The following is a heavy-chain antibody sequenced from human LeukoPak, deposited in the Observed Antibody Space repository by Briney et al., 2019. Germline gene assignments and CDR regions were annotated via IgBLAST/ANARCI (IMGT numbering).Heavy chain of an antibody. CDR2: IYPGDSDT. D-gene: IGHD2-2*01. CDR1: GYSFTNYW. Sequence: GESLKISCKGSGYSFTNYWIGWVRQMPGKGLEWMGIIYPGDSDTRYSPSFQGQVSISADKSISTAYLQWTSLKASDTAMYYCARPLQCSSATCPLDYWGQGTLVTVSS. J-gene: IGHJ4*02. CDR3: ARPLQCSSATCPLDY. V-gene: IGHV5-51*01.